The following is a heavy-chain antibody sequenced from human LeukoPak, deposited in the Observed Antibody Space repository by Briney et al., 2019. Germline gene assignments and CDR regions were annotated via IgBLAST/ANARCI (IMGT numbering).Heavy chain of an antibody. CDR2: INAGNGNT. CDR1: GYTFTSYA. J-gene: IGHJ6*02. CDR3: ARGSMVRGYLASMESYYYYYGMDV. D-gene: IGHD3-10*01. V-gene: IGHV1-3*01. Sequence: GASVKVSCKASGYTFTSYAMHWVRQAPGQRLEWMGWINAGNGNTKYSQKFQGRVTITRDTSASTAYMELSSLRSEDTAVYYCARGSMVRGYLASMESYYYYYGMDVWGQGTTVTVSS.